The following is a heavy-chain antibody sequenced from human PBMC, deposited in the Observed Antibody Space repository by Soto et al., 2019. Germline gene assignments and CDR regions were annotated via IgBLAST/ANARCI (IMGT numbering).Heavy chain of an antibody. V-gene: IGHV3-23*01. CDR1: GFTFSSYA. CDR2: ISGSGDST. D-gene: IGHD1-26*01. Sequence: EVQLLESGGGLVQPGGSLRLPCAASGFTFSSYAMRWVRQAPVKGLEWVSAISGSGDSTYYADSVKGRFTISRDNSKNTLYLQMNSLRAEDTAVYYCASRGSGSYYDYWGQGTLVTVSS. CDR3: ASRGSGSYYDY. J-gene: IGHJ4*02.